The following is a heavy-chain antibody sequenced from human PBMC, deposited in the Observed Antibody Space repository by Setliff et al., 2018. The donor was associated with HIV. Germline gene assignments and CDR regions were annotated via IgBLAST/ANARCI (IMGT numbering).Heavy chain of an antibody. Sequence: GGSLRLSCAASGFTFSGSAIHWVRQASGRGLEWIGRVRTKINNYATTYTASVKDRFIISRDDSKNTAFLQMNSLKSEDTAVYYCTGWGSGWPQNYWGQGTLVTVSS. J-gene: IGHJ4*02. CDR1: GFTFSGSA. CDR2: VRTKINNYAT. V-gene: IGHV3-73*01. CDR3: TGWGSGWPQNY. D-gene: IGHD6-19*01.